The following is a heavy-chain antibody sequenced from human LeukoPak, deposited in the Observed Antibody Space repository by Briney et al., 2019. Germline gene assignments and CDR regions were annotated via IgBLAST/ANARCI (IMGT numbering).Heavy chain of an antibody. J-gene: IGHJ2*01. V-gene: IGHV3-7*01. CDR1: GFTFSSYS. Sequence: GGSLRLSCAASGFTFSSYSMNWVRQAPGKGLEWVANIKQDGSEKYYVDSVKGRFTISRDNAKNSLYLQMNSLRAEDTAVYYCARVGTGMAYCGGDCYFFDWYFDLWGRGTLVTVSS. CDR2: IKQDGSEK. D-gene: IGHD2-21*01. CDR3: ARVGTGMAYCGGDCYFFDWYFDL.